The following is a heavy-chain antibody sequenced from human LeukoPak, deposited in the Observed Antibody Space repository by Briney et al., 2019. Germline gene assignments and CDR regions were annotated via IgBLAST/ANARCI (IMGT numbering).Heavy chain of an antibody. J-gene: IGHJ3*02. CDR3: AREADTYYYDSSGSSLWGAFDI. Sequence: GGSLRLSCAASGFTFSSYSMNWVRQAPGKGLEWVSSISSSSSYIYYADSVKGRFTISRDNAKNSLYLQMNSLRAEDTAVYYCAREADTYYYDSSGSSLWGAFDIWGQGTMVTVSS. V-gene: IGHV3-21*01. CDR1: GFTFSSYS. CDR2: ISSSSSYI. D-gene: IGHD3-22*01.